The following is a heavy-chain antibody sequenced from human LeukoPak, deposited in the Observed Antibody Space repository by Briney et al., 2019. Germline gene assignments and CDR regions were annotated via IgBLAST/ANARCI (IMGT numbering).Heavy chain of an antibody. J-gene: IGHJ4*02. D-gene: IGHD5-12*01. V-gene: IGHV4-59*01. CDR1: GGSISSYY. CDR2: IYYSGST. Sequence: PSETLSLTCTVSGGSISSYYWSWIRQPPGKGLEWIGYIYYSGSTNYNPSLKSQVTISVDTSKNQFSLKLSSVTAADTAVYYCARGAYSGYDWGFDYWGRGTLVTVSS. CDR3: ARGAYSGYDWGFDY.